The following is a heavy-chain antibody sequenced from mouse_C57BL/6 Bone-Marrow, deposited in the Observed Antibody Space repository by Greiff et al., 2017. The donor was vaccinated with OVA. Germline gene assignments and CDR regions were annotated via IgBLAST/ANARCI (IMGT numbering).Heavy chain of an antibody. D-gene: IGHD3-2*02. CDR1: GYTFTSYW. J-gene: IGHJ3*01. Sequence: VQLQQPGAELVKPGASVKLSCKASGYTFTSYWMHWVKQRPGQGLEWIGMIHPNSGSTNYNEKFKSKATLTVDKSSSTAYMQLSSLTSEDSAVYYCARSSQALAWCAYWGQGTLVTVSA. CDR3: ARSSQALAWCAY. V-gene: IGHV1-64*01. CDR2: IHPNSGST.